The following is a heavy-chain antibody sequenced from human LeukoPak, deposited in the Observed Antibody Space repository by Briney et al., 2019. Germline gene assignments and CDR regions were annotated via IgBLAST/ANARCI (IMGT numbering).Heavy chain of an antibody. D-gene: IGHD3-22*01. J-gene: IGHJ4*02. CDR2: TYPSEST. V-gene: IGHV4-59*01. Sequence: SETLSLTCTVSGGSISSYYWSWLRQPPGKGLEWIGNTYPSESTNHNPSLKSRATISVDTSKNQLSLKLSSVTTADTAVYYCARGAYYHDTMDWGQGTLVTVSS. CDR1: GGSISSYY. CDR3: ARGAYYHDTMD.